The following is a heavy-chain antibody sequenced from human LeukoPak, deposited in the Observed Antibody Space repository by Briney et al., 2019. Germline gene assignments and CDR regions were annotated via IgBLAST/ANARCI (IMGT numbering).Heavy chain of an antibody. D-gene: IGHD3-22*01. J-gene: IGHJ4*02. V-gene: IGHV1-69*13. CDR1: GGTFSSYA. CDR2: IIPIFGTA. CDR3: ARQGIFDYDRLFDY. Sequence: SVKVPCKASGGTFSSYAISWVRQAPGQGLEWMGGIIPIFGTANYAQKFQGRVTITADESTSTAYMELSSLRSEDTAVYYCARQGIFDYDRLFDYWGQGTLVTVSS.